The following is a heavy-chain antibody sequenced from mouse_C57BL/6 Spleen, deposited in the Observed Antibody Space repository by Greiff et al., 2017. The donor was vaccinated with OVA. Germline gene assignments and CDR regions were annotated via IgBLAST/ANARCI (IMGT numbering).Heavy chain of an antibody. J-gene: IGHJ2*01. Sequence: EVQLQQSGPELVKPGASVKISCKASGYTFTDYYMNWVKQSHGKSLEWIGDINPNNGGTSYNQKFKGKATLTVDKSSSTAYMELRSLTSEDSAVYYCARVDYDYGGYWGQGTTLTVSS. V-gene: IGHV1-26*01. D-gene: IGHD2-4*01. CDR3: ARVDYDYGGY. CDR1: GYTFTDYY. CDR2: INPNNGGT.